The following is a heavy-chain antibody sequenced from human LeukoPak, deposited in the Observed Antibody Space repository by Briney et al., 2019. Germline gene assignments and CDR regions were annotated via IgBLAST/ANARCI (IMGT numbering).Heavy chain of an antibody. Sequence: PSGTLSLTCTVSGGSISSSSYYWGWIRQPPGKGLEWIGSIYYSGSTYYNPSLKSRVTISVDTSKNQFSLKLSSVTAADTAVYYCARDPIQLWLRAPDYWGQGTLVTVSS. J-gene: IGHJ4*02. D-gene: IGHD5-18*01. V-gene: IGHV4-39*07. CDR2: IYYSGST. CDR1: GGSISSSSYY. CDR3: ARDPIQLWLRAPDY.